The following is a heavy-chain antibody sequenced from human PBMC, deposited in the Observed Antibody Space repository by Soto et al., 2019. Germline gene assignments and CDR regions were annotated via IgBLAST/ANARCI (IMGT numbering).Heavy chain of an antibody. CDR3: ALNTVVTPLTYGY. V-gene: IGHV2-5*01. J-gene: IGHJ4*02. CDR2: IYWNDDK. Sequence: QITLKESGPTLVRPTQTLTLTCSLSGFSLTTSGVGVGGIRQPPGKALEWLALIYWNDDKRYRPSLEIRLTITKDTSKNQVVLTMTNMDPVDTGTYFCALNTVVTPLTYGYWGQGTLVTVSS. CDR1: GFSLTTSGVG. D-gene: IGHD2-21*02.